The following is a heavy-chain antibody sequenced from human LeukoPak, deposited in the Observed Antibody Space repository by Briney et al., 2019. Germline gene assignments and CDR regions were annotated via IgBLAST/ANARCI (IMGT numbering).Heavy chain of an antibody. J-gene: IGHJ6*04. D-gene: IGHD6-13*01. Sequence: VGSLRLSCAASGFTFSSDAMSWVRQAPGKGLEWVSAISGCGGSTYYADSVKGRFTISRDNPKNTLYLQMSSLRAEDTAVYYCAKDQQQLVLHYYYYYGMDVWGKGTTVTVSS. CDR2: ISGCGGST. V-gene: IGHV3-23*01. CDR3: AKDQQQLVLHYYYYYGMDV. CDR1: GFTFSSDA.